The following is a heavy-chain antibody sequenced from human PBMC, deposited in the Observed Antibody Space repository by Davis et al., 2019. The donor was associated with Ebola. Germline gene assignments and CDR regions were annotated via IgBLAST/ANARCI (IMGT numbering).Heavy chain of an antibody. V-gene: IGHV4-59*08. CDR2: IYYNGST. J-gene: IGHJ6*02. CDR3: ARHATGSRRGMDV. D-gene: IGHD1-1*01. CDR1: GGSISSYY. Sequence: MPSETLSLTCTVSGGSISSYYWSWIRQPPGKGLEWIGYIYYNGSTNYNPSLKSRVTISVDTSKNQFSLKVSSVTAADTAIYYCARHATGSRRGMDVWGQGTTVTVSS.